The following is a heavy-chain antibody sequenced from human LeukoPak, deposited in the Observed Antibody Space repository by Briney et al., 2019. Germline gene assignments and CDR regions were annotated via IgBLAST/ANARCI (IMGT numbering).Heavy chain of an antibody. J-gene: IGHJ4*02. CDR1: GFTFSGYW. CDR3: ARDRSGTNDY. CDR2: INSDGSST. V-gene: IGHV3-74*01. D-gene: IGHD1-7*01. Sequence: GGSLRLPCAASGFTFSGYWMHWVRQAPGKGLVWVSRINSDGSSTTYADSVKGRFTISRDNAKSTLYLQMNSLRAEDTAVYYCARDRSGTNDYWGQGTLVTVSS.